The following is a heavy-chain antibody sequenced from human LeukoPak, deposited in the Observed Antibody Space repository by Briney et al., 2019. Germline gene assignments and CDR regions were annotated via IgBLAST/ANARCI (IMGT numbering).Heavy chain of an antibody. CDR3: AKDRPLNLIVAAGLNWFDP. D-gene: IGHD6-13*01. CDR2: IRYDGSNK. CDR1: GFTFSSYG. Sequence: GGSLRLSCAASGFTFSSYGMHWVRQAPGKGLERVAFIRYDGSNKYYADSVKGRFTISRDNSKNTLYLQMNSLRAEDTAVYYCAKDRPLNLIVAAGLNWFDPWGQGTLVTVSS. J-gene: IGHJ5*02. V-gene: IGHV3-30*02.